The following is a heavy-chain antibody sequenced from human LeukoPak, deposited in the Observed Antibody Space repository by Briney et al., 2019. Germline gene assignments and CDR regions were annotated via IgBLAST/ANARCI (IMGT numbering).Heavy chain of an antibody. CDR1: GFSFSSYA. V-gene: IGHV3-23*01. J-gene: IGHJ4*02. CDR3: ARGRPHLLLDS. CDR2: ISGSGGST. D-gene: IGHD2-21*01. Sequence: GGSLRLSCAASGFSFSSYAISWVRQAPGKGLEWVSAISGSGGSTYYADSVKGRFTISRDNSKNTLYLQMSSLRVEDTAVYYCARGRPHLLLDSWGQGTLVTVSS.